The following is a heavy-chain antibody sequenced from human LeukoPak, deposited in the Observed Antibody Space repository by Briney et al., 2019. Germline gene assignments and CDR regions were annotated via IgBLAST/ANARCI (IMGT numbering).Heavy chain of an antibody. CDR1: GFTFGNYG. J-gene: IGHJ4*02. CDR3: AKAGPYYPDS. Sequence: PGGSLRLSCAASGFTFGNYGMRWVRQAPGMGLEWVSTISGSGDATYYADSVKGRFTISRDNSKNTLFLQMNSLTAEDTAVYYCAKAGPYYPDSWGQATLVTVSS. V-gene: IGHV3-23*01. CDR2: ISGSGDAT.